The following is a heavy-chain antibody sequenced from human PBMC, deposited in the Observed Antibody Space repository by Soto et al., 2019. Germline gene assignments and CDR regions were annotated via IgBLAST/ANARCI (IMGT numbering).Heavy chain of an antibody. Sequence: QVQLEQSGDEVKKPGASVKVSCKASGYIFVNYGIAWVRQAPGQGLEWLGWISPYTGNTYYATKVQGKLTLTTDTSTSTAFMDLGSLKSADTGVFFFSIVDLFLSPPPQDGWGQGTTVTVSS. V-gene: IGHV1-18*01. CDR1: GYIFVNYG. CDR3: SIVDLFLSPPPQDG. J-gene: IGHJ6*02. CDR2: ISPYTGNT.